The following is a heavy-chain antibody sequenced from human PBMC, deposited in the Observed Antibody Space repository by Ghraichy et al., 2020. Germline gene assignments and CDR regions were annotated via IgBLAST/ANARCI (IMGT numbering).Heavy chain of an antibody. CDR2: IYYSGST. D-gene: IGHD4-11*01. Sequence: SETLSLTCTVSGGSISSSSYYWGWIRQPPGKGLEWIGSIYYSGSTYYNPSLKSRVTISVDTSKNQFSLKLSSVTAADTAVYYCARQGDYHNWFDPWGQGTLVTVSS. CDR3: ARQGDYHNWFDP. V-gene: IGHV4-39*01. J-gene: IGHJ5*02. CDR1: GGSISSSSYY.